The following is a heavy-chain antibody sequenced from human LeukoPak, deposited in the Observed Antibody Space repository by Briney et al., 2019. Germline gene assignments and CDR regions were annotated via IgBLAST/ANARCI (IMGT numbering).Heavy chain of an antibody. V-gene: IGHV4-31*03. CDR3: ARHSSGWSHKYNWFDP. CDR1: GGSISSGGYS. CDR2: IYYSGST. Sequence: PSETLSLTCTVSGGSISSGGYSWSWIRQHPGKGLEWIGYIYYSGSTYYNPSLKSRVTISVDTSKNQFSLKLSSVTAADTAVYYCARHSSGWSHKYNWFDPWGQGTLVAVSS. D-gene: IGHD6-19*01. J-gene: IGHJ5*02.